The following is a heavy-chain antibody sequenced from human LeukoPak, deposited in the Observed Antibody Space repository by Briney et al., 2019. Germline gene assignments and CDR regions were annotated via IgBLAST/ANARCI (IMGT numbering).Heavy chain of an antibody. CDR1: GFIFSSSW. CDR3: AREVNCGGDCDYYYGMDV. CDR2: INSDGSST. D-gene: IGHD2-21*02. Sequence: GGSLRLSCAASGFIFSSSWMHWVRQAPGKGLVWVSRINSDGSSTSYADSVKGRFTISRDNAKDTLYLKMNSLRAEDTAVYYCAREVNCGGDCDYYYGMDVWGQGTTVTVSS. V-gene: IGHV3-74*01. J-gene: IGHJ6*02.